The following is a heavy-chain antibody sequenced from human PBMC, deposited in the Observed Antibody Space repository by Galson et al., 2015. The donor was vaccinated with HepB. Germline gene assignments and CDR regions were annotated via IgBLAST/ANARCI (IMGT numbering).Heavy chain of an antibody. V-gene: IGHV1-18*04. CDR1: GYTFTSNG. CDR2: ISTYGGKT. Sequence: SVKVSCKASGYTFTSNGISWVRQTPGQGLEWLGWISTYGGKTNYAQKFQGRITLTRDTSTSIAYVELRSLRSDDTAVYYCARDRDYRFDYWGQGTLVTVSS. CDR3: ARDRDYRFDY. D-gene: IGHD4/OR15-4a*01. J-gene: IGHJ4*02.